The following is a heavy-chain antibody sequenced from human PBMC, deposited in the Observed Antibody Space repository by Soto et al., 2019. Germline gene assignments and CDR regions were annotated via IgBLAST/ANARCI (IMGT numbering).Heavy chain of an antibody. V-gene: IGHV3-23*01. J-gene: IGHJ6*03. Sequence: EVQLLESGGGLVQPGGSLRLSCAASGFTFSSYAMSWVRQAPGKGLEWVSAISGSGGSTYYADSVKGRFTISRDNSKNTLYLQMKSLRAEDTAVYYCAKDGNSNPQYYYYYYMDVWGKGTTVTVSS. CDR1: GFTFSSYA. CDR3: AKDGNSNPQYYYYYYMDV. D-gene: IGHD4-4*01. CDR2: ISGSGGST.